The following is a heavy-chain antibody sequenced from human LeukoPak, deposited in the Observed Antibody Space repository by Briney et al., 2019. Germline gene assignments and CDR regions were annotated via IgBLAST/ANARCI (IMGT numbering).Heavy chain of an antibody. Sequence: SETLSLTCTVCGGSISSYYWSWIRQPPGKGLEWIGYIYYSGSTNYNPSLKSRVTISVDTSKNQFSLKLSSVTAADTAVYYCAGSEVTTNWFDPWGLGTLVTVSS. J-gene: IGHJ5*02. CDR3: AGSEVTTNWFDP. CDR2: IYYSGST. V-gene: IGHV4-59*01. D-gene: IGHD6-19*01. CDR1: GGSISSYY.